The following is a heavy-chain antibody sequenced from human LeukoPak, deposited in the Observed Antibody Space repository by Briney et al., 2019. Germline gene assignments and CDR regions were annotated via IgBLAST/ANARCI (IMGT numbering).Heavy chain of an antibody. V-gene: IGHV5-51*01. D-gene: IGHD1-1*01. CDR1: GFSFTSYW. Sequence: HGESLKISCKGSGFSFTSYWLGWVRQMPGKGLEWMGIIYPGDSDTRYSPSFQGQVTISADKSISTAYLQWSSLKASDTAMYYCARRDAQGTLAFDYWGQGTLVTVSS. J-gene: IGHJ4*02. CDR2: IYPGDSDT. CDR3: ARRDAQGTLAFDY.